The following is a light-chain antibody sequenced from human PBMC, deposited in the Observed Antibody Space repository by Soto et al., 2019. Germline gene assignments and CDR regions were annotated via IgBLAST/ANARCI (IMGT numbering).Light chain of an antibody. J-gene: IGKJ4*01. CDR3: QKSSQTPLT. Sequence: DIQMTQSPSSLSASVVDRVTITCRASQSISNSLNWYQQRPQKAPNLLIYTASNLQSGVPSRFSGSGSGTDFTLTISSLQPEDSATYYCQKSSQTPLTCGGGTKVDIK. V-gene: IGKV1-39*01. CDR2: TAS. CDR1: QSISNS.